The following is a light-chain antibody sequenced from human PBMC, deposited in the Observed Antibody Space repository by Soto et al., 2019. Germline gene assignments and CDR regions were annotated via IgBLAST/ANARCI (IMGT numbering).Light chain of an antibody. J-gene: IGLJ2*01. CDR2: EVS. CDR1: SSDIGNYDY. CDR3: SSYAGSNNHVV. V-gene: IGLV2-8*01. Sequence: QSALTQPPSASGSPGQSVTISCTGTSSDIGNYDYVSWYQQHPGKAPKLMIYEVSKRPSGVPDRFSGSKSGNTASLTVSGLQAEDEADYYCSSYAGSNNHVVFGGGTKLPVL.